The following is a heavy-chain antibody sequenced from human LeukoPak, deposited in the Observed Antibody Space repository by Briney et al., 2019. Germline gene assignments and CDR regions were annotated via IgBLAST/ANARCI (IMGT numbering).Heavy chain of an antibody. CDR1: GGSFSGYY. D-gene: IGHD3-10*01. CDR2: INHSGST. V-gene: IGHV4-34*01. Sequence: PSETLSLTCAVYGGSFSGYYWSWIRQPPGKGLEWIGEINHSGSTNYNPSLKGRVTISVDTSKNQFSLKLSSVTAADTAVYYCARGGVYGSGLYYYYYYMDVWGKGTTVTVSS. CDR3: ARGGVYGSGLYYYYYYMDV. J-gene: IGHJ6*03.